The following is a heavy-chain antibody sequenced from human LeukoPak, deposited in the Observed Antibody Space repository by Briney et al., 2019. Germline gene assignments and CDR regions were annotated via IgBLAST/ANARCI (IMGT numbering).Heavy chain of an antibody. V-gene: IGHV4-59*03. D-gene: IGHD3/OR15-3a*01. CDR1: DGSIRTYY. CDR3: ATNKDWAEAD. CDR2: IYYRGDI. J-gene: IGHJ4*02. Sequence: SETLSLTCSVSDGSIRTYYWSWIRQSPGQGLEWIGNIYYRGDINYNPSLKSRVIISIDTSKNQFSLKVTSLTAADTAVYYYATNKDWAEADWGQGTLVIVSS.